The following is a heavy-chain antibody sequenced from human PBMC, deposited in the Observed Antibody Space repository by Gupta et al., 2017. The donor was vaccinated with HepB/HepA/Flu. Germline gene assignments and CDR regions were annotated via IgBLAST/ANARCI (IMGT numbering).Heavy chain of an antibody. Sequence: QVQLVQSGAAVTNPGASVKLSCKACGYTFTALYITWVRQAPGQGLEWMGWIDPNTGGTYYAQKFQGRVTMTRDTSMSTAFMELSGLKYDDTALYYCARDLHCSSASCHAFDIWGQGTMITVSS. CDR3: ARDLHCSSASCHAFDI. D-gene: IGHD2-2*01. J-gene: IGHJ3*02. CDR1: GYTFTALY. CDR2: IDPNTGGT. V-gene: IGHV1-2*02.